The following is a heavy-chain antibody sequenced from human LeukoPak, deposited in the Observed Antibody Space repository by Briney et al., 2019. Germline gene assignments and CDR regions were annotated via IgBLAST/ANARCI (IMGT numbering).Heavy chain of an antibody. J-gene: IGHJ4*02. CDR2: IYPGDSDT. Sequence: NRGESLKISCQGSGSSFTSYWVAWVRQLPGKGLEWMGIIYPGDSDTRYSPSFQGQVTISADKSISTAYLQWSSLKASDTAMYYCARHGSGSPDHWGQGTLVTVSS. V-gene: IGHV5-51*01. CDR3: ARHGSGSPDH. D-gene: IGHD3-10*01. CDR1: GSSFTSYW.